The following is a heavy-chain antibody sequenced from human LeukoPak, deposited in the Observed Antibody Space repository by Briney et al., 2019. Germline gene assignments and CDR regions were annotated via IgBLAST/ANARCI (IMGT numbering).Heavy chain of an antibody. J-gene: IGHJ4*02. CDR1: GFTFSSYS. CDR3: AKDKYYDSSGYSH. CDR2: ISGSGGST. Sequence: GSLRLSCAASGFTFSSYSMNWVRQAPGKGLEWVSAISGSGGSTYYADSVKGRFTISRDNSKNTLYLQMNSLRAEDTAVYYCAKDKYYDSSGYSHWGQGTLVTVSS. V-gene: IGHV3-23*01. D-gene: IGHD3-22*01.